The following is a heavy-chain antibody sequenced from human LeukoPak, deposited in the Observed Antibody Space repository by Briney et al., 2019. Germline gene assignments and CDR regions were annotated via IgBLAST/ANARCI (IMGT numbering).Heavy chain of an antibody. Sequence: ASVKVSCKASGYTFNHYGISWVRQAPGQGLEWMGWISGKNGNRHYAQKLQGRVIMTTDTSTSTASMELRSLRSDDTAVYYCATGIWSGQNWFDPWGQGTLVTVSS. CDR1: GYTFNHYG. D-gene: IGHD3-3*01. CDR2: ISGKNGNR. J-gene: IGHJ5*02. CDR3: ATGIWSGQNWFDP. V-gene: IGHV1-18*01.